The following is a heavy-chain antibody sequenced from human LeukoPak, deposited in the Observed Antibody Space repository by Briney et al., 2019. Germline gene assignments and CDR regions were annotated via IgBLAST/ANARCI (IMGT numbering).Heavy chain of an antibody. D-gene: IGHD3-10*01. V-gene: IGHV4-34*01. Sequence: PSETLSLTCAVYGGSFSGYYWSWIRQPPGKGLEWIGEINHSGSTNYNPSLKSRVTISVDTSKNQFSLKLSSVTAADTAVYYCASYGYGSGWGLRDWSQGTLVTVSS. CDR1: GGSFSGYY. CDR2: INHSGST. J-gene: IGHJ4*01. CDR3: ASYGYGSGWGLRD.